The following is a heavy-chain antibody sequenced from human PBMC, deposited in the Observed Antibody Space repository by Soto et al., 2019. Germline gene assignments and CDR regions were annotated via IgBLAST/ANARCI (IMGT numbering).Heavy chain of an antibody. CDR3: ASTRNSGWHLDY. Sequence: SETLSLTCTVSGGSISSSSYYWGWIRQPPGKGLEWIGSIYYSGSTYYNPSLKSRVTISVDTSKNQFSLKLSSVTAADTAVYYCASTRNSGWHLDYWGQGTLVTVSS. CDR1: GGSISSSSYY. CDR2: IYYSGST. V-gene: IGHV4-39*01. J-gene: IGHJ4*02. D-gene: IGHD6-19*01.